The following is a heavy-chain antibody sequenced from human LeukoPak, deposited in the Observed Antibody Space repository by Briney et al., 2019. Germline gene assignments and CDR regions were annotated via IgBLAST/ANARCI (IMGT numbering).Heavy chain of an antibody. CDR1: GFTFSSYE. V-gene: IGHV3-48*03. Sequence: GGSLRLSCAASGFTFSSYEMNWVRQAPGKGLEWVSYISSSGSTIYYADSVKGRFTISRDNSKNTLYLQMNSLRAEDTAVYYCAKANRIAGIFNYWGQGTLVTVSS. CDR2: ISSSGSTI. D-gene: IGHD6-13*01. CDR3: AKANRIAGIFNY. J-gene: IGHJ4*02.